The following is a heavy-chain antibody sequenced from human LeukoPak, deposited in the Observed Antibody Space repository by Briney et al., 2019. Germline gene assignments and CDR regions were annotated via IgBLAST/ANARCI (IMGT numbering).Heavy chain of an antibody. CDR3: AKAPSSGYHPYDAFDI. Sequence: SETLSLTCAVYGGSFSGYYWSWIRQPPGKGLEWIGEINHSGSTNYNPSLKSRVTISVDTSKNQFSLKLSSVTAADTAVYYCAKAPSSGYHPYDAFDIWGQGTMVTVSS. D-gene: IGHD6-19*01. J-gene: IGHJ3*02. CDR2: INHSGST. V-gene: IGHV4-34*01. CDR1: GGSFSGYY.